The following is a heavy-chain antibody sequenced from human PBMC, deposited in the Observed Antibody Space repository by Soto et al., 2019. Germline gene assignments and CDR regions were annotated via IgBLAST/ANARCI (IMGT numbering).Heavy chain of an antibody. CDR2: RSYDGSNK. D-gene: IGHD6-19*01. Sequence: GSRGLSRGASGFTFRGYGMHWGRQAPGKGLEWVAVRSYDGSNKYYANSVKGRFSIARDNSKNTLYLQVISLRAEDTAVYYCVKDGSSGWPYYSGMDVWGQGTTVTGS. J-gene: IGHJ6*02. CDR1: GFTFRGYG. V-gene: IGHV3-30*18. CDR3: VKDGSSGWPYYSGMDV.